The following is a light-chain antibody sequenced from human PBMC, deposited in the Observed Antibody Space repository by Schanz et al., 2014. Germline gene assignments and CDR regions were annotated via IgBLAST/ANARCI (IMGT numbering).Light chain of an antibody. V-gene: IGLV2-14*03. J-gene: IGLJ2*01. CDR3: CSYAGSYTFV. CDR2: DVS. Sequence: QSALTQPASVSGSPGQSITISCTGTSSDVGGYNYVSWYQQYPGKAPKLMIYDVSNRPSGVSNRFSGSKSGNTASLTVSGLQADDEADYYCCSYAGSYTFVFGGGTKLTVL. CDR1: SSDVGGYNY.